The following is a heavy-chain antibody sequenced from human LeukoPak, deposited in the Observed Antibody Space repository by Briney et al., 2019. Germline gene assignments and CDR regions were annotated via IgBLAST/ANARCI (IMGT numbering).Heavy chain of an antibody. CDR1: GFTFSSYA. CDR2: ISYDGSNK. Sequence: GGSLRLSCAASGFTFSSYAMHWVRQAPGKGLEWVAVISYDGSNKYYADSVRGRFTISRDNSKNTLYLQMNSLRAEDTAVYYCATEEFDYWGQGTLVTVSS. J-gene: IGHJ4*02. V-gene: IGHV3-30-3*01. CDR3: ATEEFDY.